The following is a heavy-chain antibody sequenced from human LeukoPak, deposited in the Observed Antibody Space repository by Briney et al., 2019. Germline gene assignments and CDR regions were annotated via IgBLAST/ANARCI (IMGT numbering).Heavy chain of an antibody. CDR2: ISYDGSNK. Sequence: TGGSLRLSCAASGFTFSSYAMHWVRQAPGKGLEWVAVISYDGSNKKYADSVKGRFTISRDNSKNTLYLQMNSLRAEDTAMYYCAKDSAYYYDSSGYYYDWGQGTLVTVSS. CDR1: GFTFSSYA. V-gene: IGHV3-30*04. CDR3: AKDSAYYYDSSGYYYD. D-gene: IGHD3-22*01. J-gene: IGHJ4*02.